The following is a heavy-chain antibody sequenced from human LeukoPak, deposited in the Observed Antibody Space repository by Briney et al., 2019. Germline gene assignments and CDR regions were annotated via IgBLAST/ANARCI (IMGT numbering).Heavy chain of an antibody. CDR1: GYTFSSYG. J-gene: IGHJ4*02. Sequence: GASVKVSCKASGYTFSSYGISWVRQAPGEGLEWMGWISAYNGNTNYAQKVQGRVILTIETSTSTAYMELRSLRSDDTAVYYCARDRQLGSSGYYAAYWGQGTLVTVSS. D-gene: IGHD3-22*01. CDR3: ARDRQLGSSGYYAAY. V-gene: IGHV1-18*01. CDR2: ISAYNGNT.